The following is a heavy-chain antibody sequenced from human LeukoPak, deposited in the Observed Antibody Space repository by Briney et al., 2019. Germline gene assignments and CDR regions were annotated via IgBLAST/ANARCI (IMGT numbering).Heavy chain of an antibody. CDR2: INTNTGNP. Sequence: ASVKVSCKASGYTFTSYAMNWVRQAPGQGLEWMGWINTNTGNPTYAQGFTGRFVFSLDTSVSTAYLQISSLKAEDTAVYYCNLGIAAAGHYYYYGMDVWGQGTTVTVSS. V-gene: IGHV7-4-1*02. D-gene: IGHD6-13*01. J-gene: IGHJ6*02. CDR3: NLGIAAAGHYYYYGMDV. CDR1: GYTFTSYA.